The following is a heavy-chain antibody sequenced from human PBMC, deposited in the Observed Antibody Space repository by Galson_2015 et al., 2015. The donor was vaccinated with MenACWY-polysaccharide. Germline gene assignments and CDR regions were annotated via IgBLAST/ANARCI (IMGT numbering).Heavy chain of an antibody. CDR3: ARARSWSGYFAFDF. CDR1: GFTFTTSW. V-gene: IGHV3-7*01. J-gene: IGHJ3*01. D-gene: IGHD3-3*01. Sequence: SLRLSCAASGFTFTTSWMTWIRQAPGKGLEWVATIKQSGSEKYHVDSVGGRFTVSRDNAKNSLYLQMNSLRAEDTAVYYCARARSWSGYFAFDFWGQGTMVTVSS. CDR2: IKQSGSEK.